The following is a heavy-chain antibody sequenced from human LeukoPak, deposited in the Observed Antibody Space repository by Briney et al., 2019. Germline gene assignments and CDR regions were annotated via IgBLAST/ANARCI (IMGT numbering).Heavy chain of an antibody. CDR2: IYTSGST. CDR3: ARIADQWWFDP. D-gene: IGHD6-19*01. Sequence: PSETLSLTCTVSGGSISSYYWSWIRQPAGKGLEWIGRIYTSGSTNYNPSLKSRVTISVDRSKNQFSLNLSSVTAADTAVYYCARIADQWWFDPWGQGTLVTVSS. J-gene: IGHJ5*02. CDR1: GGSISSYY. V-gene: IGHV4-4*07.